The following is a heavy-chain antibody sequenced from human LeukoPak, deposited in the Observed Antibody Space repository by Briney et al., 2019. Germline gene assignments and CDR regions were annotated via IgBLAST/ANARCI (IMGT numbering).Heavy chain of an antibody. CDR1: GFTFSSYG. CDR2: ISYDGSNK. Sequence: GGSLRLSCAASGFTFSSYGMHWVRQAPGKGLEWVAVISYDGSNKYYADSVKGRFTISRDNSKNTLYLQMNSLRAEDTAVYYCANPRGSDPWGQGTLVTVSS. CDR3: ANPRGSDP. J-gene: IGHJ5*02. V-gene: IGHV3-30*18.